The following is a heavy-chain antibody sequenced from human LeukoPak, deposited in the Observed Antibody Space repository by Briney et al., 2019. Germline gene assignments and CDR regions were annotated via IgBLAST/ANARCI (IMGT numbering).Heavy chain of an antibody. CDR3: ARNDRGAFDI. D-gene: IGHD3-22*01. J-gene: IGHJ3*02. CDR1: GFTVSSNY. V-gene: IGHV3-66*01. Sequence: QPGGSLRLSCAASGFTVSSNYMSWVRQAPGKGLEWVSVIYSGGSTYYADSVKGRFTISRDNSKNTLYLQMSSLRVEDTAVYYCARNDRGAFDIWGQGTMVTVSS. CDR2: IYSGGST.